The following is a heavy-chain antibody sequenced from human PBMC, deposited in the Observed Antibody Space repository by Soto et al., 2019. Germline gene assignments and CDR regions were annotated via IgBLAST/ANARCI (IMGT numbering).Heavy chain of an antibody. J-gene: IGHJ6*02. D-gene: IGHD6-13*01. V-gene: IGHV4-30-2*01. CDR3: ARGSYSSSWYDGMDV. CDR2: IYHSGST. CDR1: GGSISSGGYS. Sequence: SSETLSLTCAVSGGSISSGGYSWSWIRQPPGKGLEWIGYIYHSGSTYYNPSLKSRVTISVDRSKNQFSLKLSSVTAADTAVYYCARGSYSSSWYDGMDVWGQGTTVTVS.